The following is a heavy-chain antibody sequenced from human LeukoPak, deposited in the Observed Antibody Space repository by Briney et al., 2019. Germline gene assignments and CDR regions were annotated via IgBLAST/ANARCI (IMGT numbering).Heavy chain of an antibody. Sequence: ASVKVSCKASKYTFTGYYVHWVRQAPGQGLEWMGWINPDSGGTNYAQKFQGRVTMTRDTSISTAYMELSRLRSDDTAVYYCARERSGYGDYGVDYWGQGTLVTVSS. V-gene: IGHV1-2*02. CDR2: INPDSGGT. D-gene: IGHD4-17*01. CDR3: ARERSGYGDYGVDY. CDR1: KYTFTGYY. J-gene: IGHJ4*02.